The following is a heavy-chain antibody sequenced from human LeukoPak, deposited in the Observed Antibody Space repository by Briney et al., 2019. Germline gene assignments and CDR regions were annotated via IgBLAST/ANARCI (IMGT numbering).Heavy chain of an antibody. CDR2: IYSDGST. D-gene: IGHD4-17*01. CDR1: GFTVSDNY. CDR3: ARDHHGDSVFDY. Sequence: GGSLRLSCAASGFTVSDNYMSWVRQAPGKGLEWVSVIYSDGSTYYADSVKGRFTISRDNSKNTLYLQMNSLRAEDTAVYYCARDHHGDSVFDYWGQGTLVTVSS. J-gene: IGHJ4*02. V-gene: IGHV3-66*01.